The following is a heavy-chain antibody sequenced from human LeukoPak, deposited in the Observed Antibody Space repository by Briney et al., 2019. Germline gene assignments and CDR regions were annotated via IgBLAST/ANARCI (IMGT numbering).Heavy chain of an antibody. Sequence: GGSLRLSSAGSVFTLSIYWMHCVPQAPGKGLVWVSTIYTDGSVAQYADYVKGRFTISRDNAKNTLYLQMNTLRVEDAAVYYCARDLYHGSDEWGQGTLVTVSS. CDR2: IYTDGSVA. D-gene: IGHD3-10*01. J-gene: IGHJ4*02. CDR3: ARDLYHGSDE. V-gene: IGHV3-74*03. CDR1: VFTLSIYW.